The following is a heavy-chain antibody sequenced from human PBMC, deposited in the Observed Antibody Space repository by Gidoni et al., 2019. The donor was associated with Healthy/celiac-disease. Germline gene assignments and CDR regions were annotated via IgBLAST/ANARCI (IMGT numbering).Heavy chain of an antibody. D-gene: IGHD3-10*01. CDR2: IKHCGST. CDR1: GGSFSGYY. Sequence: QVQLQQWGAGLLKPSETLSLTCAVYGGSFSGYYWRWIRQPPGKGLEWTGEIKHCGSTNYNPSLKSRVTLSVDTSKEQFSLELSSLTAADTAVYYCASGTTMVRGGSRFDYWGQGTLVTVSS. CDR3: ASGTTMVRGGSRFDY. V-gene: IGHV4-34*01. J-gene: IGHJ4*02.